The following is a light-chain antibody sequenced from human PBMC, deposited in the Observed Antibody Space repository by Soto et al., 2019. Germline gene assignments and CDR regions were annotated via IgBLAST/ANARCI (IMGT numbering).Light chain of an antibody. Sequence: QSALTQPASVSGSPGQSITISCIGSSSDIGSYDYVSWHQHQQGKAPKVLIYEVSNRPSGVSSRFSGSRSGNTASLTISGPQAEDEATYYCSAHTTSFTFLFGPGTKVTVL. CDR3: SAHTTSFTFL. J-gene: IGLJ1*01. V-gene: IGLV2-14*01. CDR2: EVS. CDR1: SSDIGSYDY.